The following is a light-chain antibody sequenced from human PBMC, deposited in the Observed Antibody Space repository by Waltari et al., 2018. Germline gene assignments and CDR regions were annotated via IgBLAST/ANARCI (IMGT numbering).Light chain of an antibody. CDR1: SRDVGGYHY. CDR2: WVS. CDR3: SSYTSSSTLGV. J-gene: IGLJ2*01. V-gene: IGLV2-14*01. Sequence: QSALTQPASVSGSPGQSITISCTGTSRDVGGYHYVSWYQQHPGKAPKLMIYWVSNRPSGCSNRFSGSKSGKTAYLTISGLQAEDEADYYCSSYTSSSTLGVFGGGTKLTVL.